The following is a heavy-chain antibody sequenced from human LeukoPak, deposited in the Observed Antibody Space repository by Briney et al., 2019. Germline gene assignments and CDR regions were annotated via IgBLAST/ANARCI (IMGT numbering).Heavy chain of an antibody. D-gene: IGHD3-22*01. CDR1: GGSFSGYY. Sequence: SETLSLTCAVYGGSFSGYYWSWIRQPPGKGLEWIGEINHSGSTNYNPSPKSRVTISVDTSKNQFSLKLSSVTAADTAVYYCARGGPGGYYYDYWGQGTLVTVSS. CDR2: INHSGST. V-gene: IGHV4-34*01. CDR3: ARGGPGGYYYDY. J-gene: IGHJ4*02.